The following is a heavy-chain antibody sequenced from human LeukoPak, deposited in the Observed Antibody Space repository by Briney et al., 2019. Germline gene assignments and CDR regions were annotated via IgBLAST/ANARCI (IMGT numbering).Heavy chain of an antibody. Sequence: SETLSLTCAVYGGSFSGYYWSWIRQPPGKGLEWIGEINHSGSTNYNPSLKSRVTISVDTSKNQFSLKLSSVTAADTAVYYCAREALYYDSSGYYYRAFDIWGQGTMVTVSS. CDR3: AREALYYDSSGYYYRAFDI. CDR2: INHSGST. CDR1: GGSFSGYY. V-gene: IGHV4-34*01. D-gene: IGHD3-22*01. J-gene: IGHJ3*02.